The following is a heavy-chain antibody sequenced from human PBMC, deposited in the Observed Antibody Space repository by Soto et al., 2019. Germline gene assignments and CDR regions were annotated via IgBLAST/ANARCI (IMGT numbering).Heavy chain of an antibody. J-gene: IGHJ4*02. CDR3: ARGPLVVLNYFES. V-gene: IGHV1-69*02. CDR2: IFPLTDIP. Sequence: QVQLVQSGTEVKKPGSSVKVSCKASGGTFRNYPINWVRQAPGQGLEWMGSIFPLTDIPDYAQNFQARRTISGEKSTSTAYMELSSLKSDDTDMYFCARGPLVVLNYFESWGQGTLVTVSS. CDR1: GGTFRNYP.